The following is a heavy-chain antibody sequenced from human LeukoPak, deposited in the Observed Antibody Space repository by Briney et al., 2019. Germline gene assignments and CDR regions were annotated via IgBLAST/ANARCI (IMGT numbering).Heavy chain of an antibody. J-gene: IGHJ4*02. CDR3: AKDRTMIVVVILDY. V-gene: IGHV3-21*01. D-gene: IGHD3-22*01. Sequence: SGGSLRLSCAASGFTFSTYSMNWVRQAPGKGLEWVSSISSSSSYIHYADSVKGRFTISRDNAKNSLFLQMNSLRAEDTAVYYCAKDRTMIVVVILDYWGRGTLVTVSS. CDR1: GFTFSTYS. CDR2: ISSSSSYI.